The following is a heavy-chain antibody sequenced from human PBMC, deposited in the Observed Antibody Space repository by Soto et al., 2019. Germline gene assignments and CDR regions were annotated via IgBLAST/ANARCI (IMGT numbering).Heavy chain of an antibody. D-gene: IGHD3-22*01. CDR3: ARGFDYDSSGSFDY. V-gene: IGHV1-2*04. Sequence: ASVKVSCKASGYSFTGYYIHWVRQAPGQGLEWMGWINPNSGGTKYTQKFQGWVTMTTDTSISTAYMELSRLRSDDTAVYYCARGFDYDSSGSFDYWGQGTLVTVSS. CDR2: INPNSGGT. CDR1: GYSFTGYY. J-gene: IGHJ4*02.